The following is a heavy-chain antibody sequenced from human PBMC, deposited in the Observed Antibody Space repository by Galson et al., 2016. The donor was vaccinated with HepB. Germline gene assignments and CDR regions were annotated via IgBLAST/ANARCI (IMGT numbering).Heavy chain of an antibody. CDR1: GDSVSSHGY. CDR3: VREVVNINRGWFDP. Sequence: SETLSLTCDVFGDSVSSHGYWSWVRQAPGKGLEWIGEIYRSGTTYYNPSVRSRVTMSVDKSRNQFSLTLTSVTAADTAVYYCVREVVNINRGWFDPWGQGILVTVSS. J-gene: IGHJ5*02. CDR2: IYRSGTT. V-gene: IGHV4-4*02. D-gene: IGHD3-22*01.